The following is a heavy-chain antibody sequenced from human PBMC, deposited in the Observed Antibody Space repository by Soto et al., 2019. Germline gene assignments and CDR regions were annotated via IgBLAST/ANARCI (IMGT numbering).Heavy chain of an antibody. CDR1: GGSISSGDYY. CDR3: ARAPYDSSGYYIDNWFDP. D-gene: IGHD3-22*01. CDR2: IYYSGST. Sequence: LSLTFAVSGGSISSGDYYWSWIRQPPGKGLEWIGYIYYSGSTYYNPSLKSRVTISVDTSKNQFSLKLSSVTAADTAVYYCARAPYDSSGYYIDNWFDPWGQGTLVTVSS. V-gene: IGHV4-30-4*01. J-gene: IGHJ5*02.